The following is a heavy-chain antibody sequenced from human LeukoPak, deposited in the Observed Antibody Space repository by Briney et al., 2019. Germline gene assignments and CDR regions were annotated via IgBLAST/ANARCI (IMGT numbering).Heavy chain of an antibody. CDR2: ISSSGSTI. CDR3: ARDIRAADTSSLDY. CDR1: GFTFSSYE. J-gene: IGHJ4*02. D-gene: IGHD5-18*01. V-gene: IGHV3-48*03. Sequence: GGSLRLSCAASGFTFSSYEMNWVRQAPGKGLEWVSYISSSGSTIYYADSVKGRFTISRDNAKNSLYLQMNSLRAEDTAVYYCARDIRAADTSSLDYWGQGTLVTVSS.